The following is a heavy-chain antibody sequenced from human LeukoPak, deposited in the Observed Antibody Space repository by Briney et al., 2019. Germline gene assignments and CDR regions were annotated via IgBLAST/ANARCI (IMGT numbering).Heavy chain of an antibody. CDR2: INSDGGST. D-gene: IGHD5-18*01. CDR3: ARGGYHAYYFDS. J-gene: IGHJ4*02. V-gene: IGHV3-74*01. Sequence: GGSLRLSCAASGFTFSSYWMHWVRQAPGKGLVWVSRINSDGGSTYSADSVKGRFTISRDNAKNTLYLQMNSLRAEDTAAYYCARGGYHAYYFDSWGQGTLVTVSS. CDR1: GFTFSSYW.